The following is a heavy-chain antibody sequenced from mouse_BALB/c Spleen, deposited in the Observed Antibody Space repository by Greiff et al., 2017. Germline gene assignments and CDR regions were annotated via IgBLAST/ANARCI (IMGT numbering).Heavy chain of an antibody. V-gene: IGHV6-6*02. CDR3: TRYGYYFDY. Sequence: EVKVVESGGGLVQPGGSMKLSCVASGFTFSNYWMNWVRQSPEKGLEWVAEIRLKSNNYATHYAESVKGRFTISRDDSKSSVYLQMNNLRAEDTGIYYCTRYGYYFDYWGQGTTLTVSS. D-gene: IGHD2-2*01. CDR2: IRLKSNNYAT. CDR1: GFTFSNYW. J-gene: IGHJ2*01.